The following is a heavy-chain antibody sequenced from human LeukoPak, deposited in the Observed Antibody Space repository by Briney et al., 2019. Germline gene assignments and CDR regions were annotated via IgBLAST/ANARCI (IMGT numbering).Heavy chain of an antibody. CDR3: ARDQSDSYATGGIDY. CDR1: GGSISSGGYY. Sequence: SETLSLTCTVSGGSISSGGYYWSWIRQHPGKGLEWIGYIYHSGSTSYNPSLRSRVTISVDRSKNQFSLKLSSVTAADTAVYYCARDQSDSYATGGIDYWGQGTLVTVSS. CDR2: IYHSGST. V-gene: IGHV4-31*03. D-gene: IGHD5-18*01. J-gene: IGHJ4*02.